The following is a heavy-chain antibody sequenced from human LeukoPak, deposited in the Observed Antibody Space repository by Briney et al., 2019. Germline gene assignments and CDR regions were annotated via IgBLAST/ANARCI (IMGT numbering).Heavy chain of an antibody. Sequence: GGSLRLSCAASGFTFSNYTVHWVRQSPGKGLDWVAVISYDGSNKYYADSVKGRFTISRDNSKNTLYLQMNSLRVEDTAVYYCARSYTSGWSRGFDPWGQGTLVIVSS. CDR3: ARSYTSGWSRGFDP. V-gene: IGHV3-30-3*01. J-gene: IGHJ5*02. CDR1: GFTFSNYT. CDR2: ISYDGSNK. D-gene: IGHD6-19*01.